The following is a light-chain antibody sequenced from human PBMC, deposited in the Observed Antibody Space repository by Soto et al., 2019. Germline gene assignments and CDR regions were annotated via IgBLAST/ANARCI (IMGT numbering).Light chain of an antibody. Sequence: DIQMTQSPSPLSASVGDTVTVTCRASQSVSGWLAWYQQKPGKAPKLLIYKASTLKSGVPSRCSGGGSGTDFPLTISSLHPDDAATYYCQQYNTFWTFGQGTKVDI. CDR3: QQYNTFWT. CDR1: QSVSGW. J-gene: IGKJ1*01. V-gene: IGKV1-5*03. CDR2: KAS.